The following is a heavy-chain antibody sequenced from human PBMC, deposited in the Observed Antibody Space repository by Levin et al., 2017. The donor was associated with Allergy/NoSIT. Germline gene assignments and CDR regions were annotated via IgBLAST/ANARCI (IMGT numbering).Heavy chain of an antibody. CDR3: AKDWNGWGGMIDY. CDR1: GFTFSSYG. J-gene: IGHJ4*02. Sequence: GGSLRLSCAASGFTFSSYGMHWVRQAPGKGLEWVAVISYDGSNKYYADSVKGRFTISRDNSKNTLYLQMNSLRAEDTAVYYCAKDWNGWGGMIDYWGQGTLVTVSS. V-gene: IGHV3-30*18. D-gene: IGHD6-19*01. CDR2: ISYDGSNK.